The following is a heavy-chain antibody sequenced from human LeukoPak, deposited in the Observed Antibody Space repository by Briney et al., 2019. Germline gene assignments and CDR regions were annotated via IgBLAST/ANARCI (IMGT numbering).Heavy chain of an antibody. CDR3: ARSNYGYPNY. J-gene: IGHJ4*02. V-gene: IGHV4-38-2*01. D-gene: IGHD5-18*01. CDR2: IYHSGST. CDR1: GYSISSGYY. Sequence: SETLSLXCAVSGYSISSGYYWGWIRQPPGKGLEWIGSIYHSGSTYYNPSLKSRVTISVDTSKNQFSLKLSSVTAADTAVYYCARSNYGYPNYWGQGTLVTVSS.